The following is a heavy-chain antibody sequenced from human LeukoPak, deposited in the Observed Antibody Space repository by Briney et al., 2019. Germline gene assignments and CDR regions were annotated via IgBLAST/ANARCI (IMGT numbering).Heavy chain of an antibody. CDR2: INPNSGGT. Sequence: ASVKVSCKASGYTFTGYYMHLVRQAPGQGLEWMGWINPNSGGTNYAQKFQGRVTMTRDTSISTAYMELSRLRSDDTAVYYCAREPYSSGWYYFDYWGQGTLVTVSS. D-gene: IGHD6-19*01. CDR1: GYTFTGYY. V-gene: IGHV1-2*02. CDR3: AREPYSSGWYYFDY. J-gene: IGHJ4*02.